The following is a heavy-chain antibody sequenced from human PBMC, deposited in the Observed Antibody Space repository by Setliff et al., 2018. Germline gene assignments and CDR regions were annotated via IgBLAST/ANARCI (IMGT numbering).Heavy chain of an antibody. D-gene: IGHD6-19*01. J-gene: IGHJ4*02. CDR3: ARHRAVAGAYYFDF. CDR1: GDSISSGTYY. V-gene: IGHV4-61*09. Sequence: PSETLSLTCTVSGDSISSGTYYWSYWTWIRQPAGKGLEWIGHIYTGGSTNYNPSLKSRVTMSVDTSKNQFSLKLTAVTAADTAIYYCARHRAVAGAYYFDFWGQGTLVTVS. CDR2: IYTGGST.